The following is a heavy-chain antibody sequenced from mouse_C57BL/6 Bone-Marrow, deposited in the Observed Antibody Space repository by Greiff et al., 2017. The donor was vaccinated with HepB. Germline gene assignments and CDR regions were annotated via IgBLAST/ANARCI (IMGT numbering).Heavy chain of an antibody. V-gene: IGHV10-1*01. J-gene: IGHJ4*01. CDR3: VRHESSYDYEDYYAMDY. Sequence: EVQLQESGGGLVQPKGSLKLSCAASGFSFNTYAINWVRQAPGKGLEWVARIRSKSNNYATYYADSVKDRFTISRDDSESMLYLQMNNLKTEDTAMYYCVRHESSYDYEDYYAMDYWGQGTSVTVSS. CDR2: IRSKSNNYAT. CDR1: GFSFNTYA. D-gene: IGHD2-4*01.